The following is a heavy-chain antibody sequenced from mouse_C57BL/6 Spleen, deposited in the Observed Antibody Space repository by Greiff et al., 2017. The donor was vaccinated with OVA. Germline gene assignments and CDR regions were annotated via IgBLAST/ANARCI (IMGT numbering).Heavy chain of an antibody. CDR2: IYPGNGNT. V-gene: IGHV1-82*01. CDR3: ARIYDYGYFDY. Sequence: QVQLQQSGPELVKPGASVKISCKASGYAFSSSWMNWVKQRPGKGLEWIGRIYPGNGNTNYNEKFKGKATLTADKSSSTAYLQLSSLTSEDSAVYYWARIYDYGYFDYWGQGTTLTVSS. CDR1: GYAFSSSW. J-gene: IGHJ2*01. D-gene: IGHD2-4*01.